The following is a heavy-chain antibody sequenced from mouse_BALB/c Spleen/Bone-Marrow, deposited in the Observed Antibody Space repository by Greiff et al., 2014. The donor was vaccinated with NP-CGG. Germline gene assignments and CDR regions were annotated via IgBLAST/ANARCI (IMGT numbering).Heavy chain of an antibody. CDR1: GFSLTSYS. CDR2: IWAGGST. J-gene: IGHJ1*01. CDR3: ARDPIYYDYDWYFDV. Sequence: VQLQQSGPGLVAPSQSLSITCTVSGFSLTSYSVHWVRQPPGKGLEWLGVIWAGGSTNYNSALMSRLSISKDNSKSQVFLKMNSLQTDDTAMYYCARDPIYYDYDWYFDVWGAGTTVTVSS. V-gene: IGHV2-9*02. D-gene: IGHD2-4*01.